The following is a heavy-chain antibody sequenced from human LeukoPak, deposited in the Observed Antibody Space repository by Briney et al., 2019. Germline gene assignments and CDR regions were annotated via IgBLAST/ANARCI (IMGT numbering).Heavy chain of an antibody. D-gene: IGHD3-3*01. J-gene: IGHJ6*02. CDR1: GGSISSYY. CDR3: ARHQRVLRFLEWLPREENYYGMDV. Sequence: SETLSLTCTVSGGSISSYYWSRIRQPPGKGLEWIGYIYYSGSTNYNPSLKSRVTISVDTSKNQFSLKLSSVTAADTAVYYCARHQRVLRFLEWLPREENYYGMDVWGQGTTVTVSS. CDR2: IYYSGST. V-gene: IGHV4-59*08.